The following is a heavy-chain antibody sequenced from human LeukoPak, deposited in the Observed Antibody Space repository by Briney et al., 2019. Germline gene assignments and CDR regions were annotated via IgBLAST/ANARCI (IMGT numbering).Heavy chain of an antibody. V-gene: IGHV3-21*01. CDR3: ARDRFKWGSGPYYGMDV. Sequence: GGSLRLSCAASGFTFSSYSMNWVRQAPGKGLEGVSSISRSSSYIYYADSVKGRFTISRDNAKNSLYLQMNSLRAEDTAVYYCARDRFKWGSGPYYGMDVWGQGTTVTVSS. CDR1: GFTFSSYS. D-gene: IGHD6-19*01. CDR2: ISRSSSYI. J-gene: IGHJ6*02.